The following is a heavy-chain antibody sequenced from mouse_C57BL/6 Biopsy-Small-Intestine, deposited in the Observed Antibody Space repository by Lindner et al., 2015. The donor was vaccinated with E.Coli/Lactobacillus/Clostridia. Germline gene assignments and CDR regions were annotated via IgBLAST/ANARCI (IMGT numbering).Heavy chain of an antibody. CDR2: IDPSDGNT. Sequence: SVKVSCKTSGFAFTSYSIHWVRQAPGQGLEWMGLIDPSDGNTRYAYKFQGRVLLTRDSSTNTVYMEVDSLRSEDTAVYYCCRQRVGMFYKDAWLDPWGQGTPVTVSS. CDR3: CRQRVGMFYKDAWLDP. D-gene: IGHD1-1*01. V-gene: IGHV1S127*01. J-gene: IGHJ4*01. CDR1: GFAFTSYS.